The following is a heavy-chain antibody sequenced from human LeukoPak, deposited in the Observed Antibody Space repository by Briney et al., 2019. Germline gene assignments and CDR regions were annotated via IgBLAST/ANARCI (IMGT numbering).Heavy chain of an antibody. CDR2: ITDSGRKT. CDR3: ARDRDYAFDY. Sequence: GGSLRLSCAASGLTFSNYAMNWVRQASGKGLEWVSGITDSGRKTYYADSVKGRFSISRDNAKNSLYLQMDSLRDEDTAVYYCARDRDYAFDYWGQGTLVTVSS. J-gene: IGHJ4*02. D-gene: IGHD4-17*01. CDR1: GLTFSNYA. V-gene: IGHV3-23*01.